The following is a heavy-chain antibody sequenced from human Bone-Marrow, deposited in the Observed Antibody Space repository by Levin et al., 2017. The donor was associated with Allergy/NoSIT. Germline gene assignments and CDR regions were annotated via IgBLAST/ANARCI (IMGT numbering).Heavy chain of an antibody. CDR2: IFHSGST. CDR1: GGSITDYY. J-gene: IGHJ4*02. D-gene: IGHD6-19*01. CDR3: ARDREWLGGGFDY. Sequence: SQTLSLTCTVSGGSITDYYWSWIRQPPGKGLEWIGYIFHSGSTNYNPSLKSRVTISVDTSKNQFSLKLSSVTAADTAVYYCARDREWLGGGFDYWGQGTLVTVSS. V-gene: IGHV4-59*01.